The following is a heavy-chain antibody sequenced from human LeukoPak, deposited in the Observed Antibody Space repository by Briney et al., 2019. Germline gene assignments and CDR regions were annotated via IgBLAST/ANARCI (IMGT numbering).Heavy chain of an antibody. D-gene: IGHD3-22*01. V-gene: IGHV3-11*01. CDR3: ARSYYYDSSGPFDY. J-gene: IGHJ4*02. CDR1: GFTFDDYG. CDR2: ISSSGSTI. Sequence: PGGSLRLSCAASGFTFDDYGMSWIRQAPGKGLEWVSYISSSGSTIYYADSVKGRFTISRDNAKNSLYLQMNSLRAEDTAVYYCARSYYYDSSGPFDYWGQGTLVTVSS.